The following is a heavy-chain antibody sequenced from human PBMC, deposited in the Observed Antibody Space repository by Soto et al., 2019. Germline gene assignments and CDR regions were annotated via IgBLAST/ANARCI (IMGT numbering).Heavy chain of an antibody. Sequence: GRSRRESWAGSGVTFSMYSMIWFRQAPGKELEWVSFISTSSDYTYYADSVKGRFTISRDNAKNSLYLQMNSLRAEDTAVYYCVRLGDAATNGIYV. CDR3: VRLGDAATNGIYV. CDR2: ISTSSDYT. J-gene: IGHJ6*01. D-gene: IGHD1-26*01. V-gene: IGHV3-21*01. CDR1: GVTFSMYS.